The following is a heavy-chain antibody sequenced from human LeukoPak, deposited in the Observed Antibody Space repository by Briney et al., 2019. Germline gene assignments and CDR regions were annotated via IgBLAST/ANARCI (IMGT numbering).Heavy chain of an antibody. CDR1: GGSISSYY. CDR2: IYISGST. J-gene: IGHJ4*02. V-gene: IGHV4-4*07. Sequence: TSETLSLTCTVSGGSISSYYWSWIRQPAGKGLEWIGHIYISGSTNYNPSLKSQFTMSVDTSKNQLSPKLSSVTAADTAVYYCARVLKSGSYDYWGQGTLVTVSS. D-gene: IGHD3-22*01. CDR3: ARVLKSGSYDY.